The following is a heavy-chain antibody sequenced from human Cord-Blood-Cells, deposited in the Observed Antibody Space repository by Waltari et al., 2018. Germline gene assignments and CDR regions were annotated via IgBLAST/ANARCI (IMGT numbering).Heavy chain of an antibody. D-gene: IGHD3-10*01. Sequence: QVQLVESGGGVVQPGRSLRLSCAASGFTFSSYAMPWVRQAPGKGLEWVAVISYDGSNKYYADSVKGRFTISRDNSKNTLYLQMNSLRAEDTAVYYCARDGLCITMVQGVIGHWYFDLWGRGTLVTVSS. J-gene: IGHJ2*01. CDR3: ARDGLCITMVQGVIGHWYFDL. CDR2: ISYDGSNK. V-gene: IGHV3-30-3*01. CDR1: GFTFSSYA.